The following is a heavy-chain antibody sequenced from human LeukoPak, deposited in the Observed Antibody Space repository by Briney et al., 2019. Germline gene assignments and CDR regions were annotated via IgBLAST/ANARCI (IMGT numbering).Heavy chain of an antibody. CDR1: GFTFSSYY. Sequence: GGSLRLSCAASGFTFSSYYMHWVRQAPGMGLECVAVISYDGNTQYYADSVKGRFTISRDNSKNTLYLQMNGLRAEDTAVYYCAKDPYNRGMDVWGQGTTVTVSS. D-gene: IGHD2/OR15-2a*01. J-gene: IGHJ6*02. CDR2: ISYDGNTQ. V-gene: IGHV3-30*18. CDR3: AKDPYNRGMDV.